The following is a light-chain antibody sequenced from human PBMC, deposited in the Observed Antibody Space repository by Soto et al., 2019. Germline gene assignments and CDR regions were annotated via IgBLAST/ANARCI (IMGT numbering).Light chain of an antibody. CDR1: QSVLYSSNNKNY. CDR2: WAS. J-gene: IGKJ1*01. CDR3: QEYCSTPWT. V-gene: IGKV4-1*01. Sequence: DIVMTQSPDSLAVSLGERATINCKSSQSVLYSSNNKNYLAWYQQKPGQPPKLLIYWASTRESGVPDRFSGSGSGTGFTLTISSLQAEDVAVYYGQEYCSTPWTFGQGTKVEIK.